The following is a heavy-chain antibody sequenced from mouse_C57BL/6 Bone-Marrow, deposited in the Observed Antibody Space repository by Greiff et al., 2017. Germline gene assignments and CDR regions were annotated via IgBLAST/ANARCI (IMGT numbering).Heavy chain of an antibody. CDR1: GYTFTDYN. D-gene: IGHD2-4*01. V-gene: IGHV1-18*01. CDR3: PYDLYYFDY. Sequence: EVQLQQSGPELVKPGASVKISCKASGYTFTDYNMDWVKQSHGKSLAWIGDIYPNNGGTIYNQKFQGKDKLTVNKSSSTAYMEHRSLTSEDTAVYYFPYDLYYFDYWGQGTTLTVSS. CDR2: IYPNNGGT. J-gene: IGHJ2*01.